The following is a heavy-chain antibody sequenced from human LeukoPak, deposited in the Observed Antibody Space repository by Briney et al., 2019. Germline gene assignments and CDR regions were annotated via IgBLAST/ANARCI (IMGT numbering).Heavy chain of an antibody. CDR3: AKGGQGSGSFNWFDP. CDR1: GFTFSSYA. CDR2: ISGSGGST. V-gene: IGHV3-23*01. D-gene: IGHD3-10*01. J-gene: IGHJ5*02. Sequence: PGGSLRLSCAASGFTFSSYAMSWVRQAPGKGLEWVSAISGSGGSTYYADSVKGRFTISRDNSKNTLYLQMNSLRAEDTAVYYCAKGGQGSGSFNWFDPWGQGTLVTVSS.